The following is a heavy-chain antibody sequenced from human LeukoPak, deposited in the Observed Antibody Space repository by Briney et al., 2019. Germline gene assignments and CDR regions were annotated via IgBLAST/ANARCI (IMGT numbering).Heavy chain of an antibody. D-gene: IGHD1-14*01. V-gene: IGHV4-4*07. J-gene: IGHJ6*02. CDR3: ARQPHQYYGMDV. Sequence: NLSETLSLTCTVSGGSSSNYYWSWIRQPAGKGLEWIGRIYTSGSTNYNPSVKSRVTMSVDTSNNQFSLKLTSVTAADTAVYYCARQPHQYYGMDVWGQGTTVTVSS. CDR1: GGSSSNYY. CDR2: IYTSGST.